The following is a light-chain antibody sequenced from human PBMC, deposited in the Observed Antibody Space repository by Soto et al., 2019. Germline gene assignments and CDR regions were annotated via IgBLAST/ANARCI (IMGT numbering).Light chain of an antibody. CDR3: QHYVTSLTT. CDR1: QSVTSNY. Sequence: EIVLTPSPGTLSLSPVERATLSCGASQSVTSNYLAWYQQKPGQAPRLLIFGASIRVTGIPDRFIGSGSGTDFTLTISRLEHEDFAVYYCQHYVTSLTTFGQGTKVDIK. CDR2: GAS. J-gene: IGKJ1*01. V-gene: IGKV3-20*01.